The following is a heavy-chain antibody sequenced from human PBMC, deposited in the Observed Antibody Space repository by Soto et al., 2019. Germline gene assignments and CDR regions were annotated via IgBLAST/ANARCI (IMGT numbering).Heavy chain of an antibody. D-gene: IGHD6-13*01. V-gene: IGHV4-59*01. CDR3: AGPSSWYSGFDY. Sequence: QVQLQETGPGLVKPSETLSLTCTVSGGSISSYYWSWIRQPPGKGLEWIGYIYYSGSTNYDPSLKSRVTISVDTSKNQFSLKLSSVTAADTAVYYCAGPSSWYSGFDYWGQGTLVTVSS. CDR1: GGSISSYY. CDR2: IYYSGST. J-gene: IGHJ4*02.